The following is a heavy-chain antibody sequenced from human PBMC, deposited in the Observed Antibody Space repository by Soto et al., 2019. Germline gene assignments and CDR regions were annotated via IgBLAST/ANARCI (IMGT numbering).Heavy chain of an antibody. D-gene: IGHD3-16*01. CDR1: GFIASSKY. Sequence: EVQMVETGGGLSQPGGSLRLSCAVSGFIASSKYMTWVRQAPGKGLEWVSVIYTGGSTHYADSAGGRFTISRDSSKNTLYLQMNSLRAEDAAVYYCTTYTGYGMDVWGQGTTVTVSS. CDR2: IYTGGST. V-gene: IGHV3-53*02. J-gene: IGHJ6*02. CDR3: TTYTGYGMDV.